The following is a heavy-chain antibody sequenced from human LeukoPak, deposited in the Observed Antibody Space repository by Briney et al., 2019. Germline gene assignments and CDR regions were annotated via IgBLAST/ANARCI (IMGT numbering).Heavy chain of an antibody. V-gene: IGHV3-23*01. J-gene: IGHJ4*02. D-gene: IGHD3-22*01. CDR1: GFTFSSYA. CDR2: ISGSGGST. CDR3: ATGIVIYDSSGYYLY. Sequence: PGGSLRLSCAASGFTFSSYAMSWVRQAPGKGLEWVSAISGSGGSTYYADSVKGRFTISRDNSKNTLYLQMNSLRAEDTAVYYCATGIVIYDSSGYYLYWGQRTLVTVSS.